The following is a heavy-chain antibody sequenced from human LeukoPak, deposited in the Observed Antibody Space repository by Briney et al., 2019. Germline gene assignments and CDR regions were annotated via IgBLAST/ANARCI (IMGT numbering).Heavy chain of an antibody. D-gene: IGHD3-10*01. CDR1: GFTFSSYA. Sequence: GGSLRLSCAASGFTFSSYAMSWVRQPPGKGLEWVSAISGSGGSTYYADSVKGRFTISRDNSKNTLYLQMNSLRAEDTAVYYCAKSPSSYGSGSYGFDPWGQGTLVTVSS. CDR3: AKSPSSYGSGSYGFDP. J-gene: IGHJ5*02. V-gene: IGHV3-23*01. CDR2: ISGSGGST.